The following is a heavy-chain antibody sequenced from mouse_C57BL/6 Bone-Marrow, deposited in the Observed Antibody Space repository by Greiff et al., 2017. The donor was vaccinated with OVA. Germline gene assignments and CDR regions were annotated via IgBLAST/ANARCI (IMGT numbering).Heavy chain of an antibody. D-gene: IGHD2-4*01. V-gene: IGHV5-4*01. J-gene: IGHJ3*01. CDR3: ARDERLRRGAWFAY. CDR1: GFTFSSYA. CDR2: ISDGGSYT. Sequence: DVHLVESGGGLVKPGGSLKLSCAASGFTFSSYAMSWVRQTPEKRLAWVATISDGGSYTYYPDNVKGRFTISRDNAKNNLYLQMSHLKSEDTAMDYCARDERLRRGAWFAYWGQGTLVTVSA.